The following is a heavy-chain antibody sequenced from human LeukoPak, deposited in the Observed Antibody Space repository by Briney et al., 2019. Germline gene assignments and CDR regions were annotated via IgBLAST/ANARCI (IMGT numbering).Heavy chain of an antibody. D-gene: IGHD2-15*01. CDR2: VSDSGTSA. V-gene: IGHV3-23*01. CDR3: APDLRGAAWSLDY. Sequence: PGGSLRLSRAASGFTFSSYIMNWVRQAPGKGLEWVSVVSDSGTSAYYADSVRGRFTISRDNSKNTLYLQMNSLRAEDTAVYYCAPDLRGAAWSLDYWGQGTLVTVSS. CDR1: GFTFSSYI. J-gene: IGHJ4*02.